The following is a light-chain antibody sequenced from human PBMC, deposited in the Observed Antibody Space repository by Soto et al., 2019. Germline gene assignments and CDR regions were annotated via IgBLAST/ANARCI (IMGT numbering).Light chain of an antibody. V-gene: IGKV4-1*01. J-gene: IGKJ4*01. CDR2: WAS. Sequence: IVMTESPDSLAVSLGARATIASNVPPSALYSPNNRNYFAWYQQKPGQPPKMLIYWASTRKSGVPDRFSGRGSGTDFTLTINNLQAEDVAVYYCQQYYAPPLTFGGGTKVDIK. CDR1: PSALYSPNNRNY. CDR3: QQYYAPPLT.